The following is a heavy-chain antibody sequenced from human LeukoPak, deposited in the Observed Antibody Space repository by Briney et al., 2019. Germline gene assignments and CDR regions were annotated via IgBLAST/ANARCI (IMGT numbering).Heavy chain of an antibody. J-gene: IGHJ6*02. D-gene: IGHD4-23*01. CDR3: ARHGGGATVDYYYYYGMDV. CDR1: GGSISSSSYY. Sequence: PSETLSLTCTVSGGSISSSSYYWGWIRQPPGKGLEWIGTIYYSGSTYYNPSLKSRVTISVDTSKNQFSLKLSSVTAADTAVYYCARHGGGATVDYYYYYGMDVWGQGTTVTVSS. V-gene: IGHV4-39*01. CDR2: IYYSGST.